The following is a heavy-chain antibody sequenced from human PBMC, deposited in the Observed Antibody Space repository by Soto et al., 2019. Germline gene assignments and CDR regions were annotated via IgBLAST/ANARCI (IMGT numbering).Heavy chain of an antibody. Sequence: EVQLLESGGGLVQPGGSLRLSCAASGFTFSNYAMSWVRQAPGKGLEWVSTISGGGDSTYYADSVKGRFTISRDNSKNTLYLQVNSLRAEDTAAYYCAKRSLTPAAMKSPFDYWGQGTLVTVS. D-gene: IGHD2-2*01. CDR1: GFTFSNYA. CDR2: ISGGGDST. V-gene: IGHV3-23*01. CDR3: AKRSLTPAAMKSPFDY. J-gene: IGHJ4*02.